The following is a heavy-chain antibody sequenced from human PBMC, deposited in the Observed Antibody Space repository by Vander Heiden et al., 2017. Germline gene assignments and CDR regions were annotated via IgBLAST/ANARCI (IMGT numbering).Heavy chain of an antibody. Sequence: GFTFSNYAMHWVRQAPGKGLEWVALMSYDGSKKYYADSVKGRFTISRDNSKNTLYLQMNSLVAEDTAVYYCARGAGYFGDYVLYWGQGTLVTVSS. J-gene: IGHJ4*02. CDR1: GFTFSNYA. D-gene: IGHD4-17*01. CDR2: MSYDGSKK. V-gene: IGHV3-30-3*01. CDR3: ARGAGYFGDYVLY.